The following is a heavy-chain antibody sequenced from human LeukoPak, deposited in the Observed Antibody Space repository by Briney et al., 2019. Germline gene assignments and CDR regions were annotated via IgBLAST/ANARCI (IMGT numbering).Heavy chain of an antibody. CDR3: ARKGSGRGDGAFDI. CDR1: GYTFTGYY. CDR2: INPNSGGT. Sequence: GASVKVSCKASGYTFTGYYMHWVRQAPGQGLEWMGWINPNSGGTNYAQKFQGRVTMTGDTSISTAYMELSRLRSDDTAVYYCARKGSGRGDGAFDIWGQGTMVTVSS. V-gene: IGHV1-2*02. J-gene: IGHJ3*02. D-gene: IGHD3-10*01.